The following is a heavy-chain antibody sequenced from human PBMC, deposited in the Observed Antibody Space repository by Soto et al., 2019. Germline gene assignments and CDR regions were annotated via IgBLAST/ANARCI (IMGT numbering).Heavy chain of an antibody. V-gene: IGHV1-8*02. J-gene: IGHJ6*03. Sequence: ASVKVSCKASGYTFTTYTIGWVRQAPGQRLEWMGWMNPNSGNTGYAQKFQGRVTMTRNTSISTAYMELSSLRSEDTAVYYCARGSRLRIAAAGTGLYYYYMDVWGKGTTVTVSS. CDR2: MNPNSGNT. CDR1: GYTFTTYT. CDR3: ARGSRLRIAAAGTGLYYYYMDV. D-gene: IGHD6-13*01.